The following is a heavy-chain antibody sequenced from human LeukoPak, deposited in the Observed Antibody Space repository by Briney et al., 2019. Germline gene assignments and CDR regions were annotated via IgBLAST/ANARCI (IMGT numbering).Heavy chain of an antibody. J-gene: IGHJ6*03. Sequence: GGSLRLSCAASGFTFSSYAMNWVRQAPGKGLEWVSSISSTRTYIYYADSVKGRFTISRDNAKNSLYLQMNSLRAEDTAVYFCARDRIGYCSATSCFVNSYYYMDVWGKGTTVTVSS. CDR1: GFTFSSYA. D-gene: IGHD2-2*01. CDR2: ISSTRTYI. V-gene: IGHV3-21*01. CDR3: ARDRIGYCSATSCFVNSYYYMDV.